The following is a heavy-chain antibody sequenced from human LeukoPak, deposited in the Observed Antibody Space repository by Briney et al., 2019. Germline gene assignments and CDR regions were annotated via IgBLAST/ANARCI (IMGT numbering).Heavy chain of an antibody. J-gene: IGHJ4*02. V-gene: IGHV1-46*01. Sequence: ASVTVSCKASGYTFTSYYTHWVRQAPGQGLEWMGIIKPSGGSTLYAQKFQGRVTVTSDMSTSTVYVELSSLRSEDTAVYYSAREVPENFNFDYWGQGTLVTVSS. CDR3: AREVPENFNFDY. CDR2: IKPSGGST. D-gene: IGHD2/OR15-2a*01. CDR1: GYTFTSYY.